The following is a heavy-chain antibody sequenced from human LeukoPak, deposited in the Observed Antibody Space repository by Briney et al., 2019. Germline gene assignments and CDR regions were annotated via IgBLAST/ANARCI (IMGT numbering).Heavy chain of an antibody. D-gene: IGHD1-14*01. CDR3: ARATGNLNLDC. V-gene: IGHV3-33*01. Sequence: GGSLRLSCAASGFTFSSYGMHWVRQAPGKGLEWVAVIWYDGSNKYYADSVKGRFTISRDNAKNTLYLQMNSLRAEDMAVYYCARATGNLNLDCWGQGALVTVSS. CDR2: IWYDGSNK. J-gene: IGHJ4*02. CDR1: GFTFSSYG.